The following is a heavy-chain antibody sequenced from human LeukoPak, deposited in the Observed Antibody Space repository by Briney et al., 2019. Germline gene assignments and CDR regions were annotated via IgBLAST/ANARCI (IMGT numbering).Heavy chain of an antibody. V-gene: IGHV3-23*01. D-gene: IGHD2-15*01. J-gene: IGHJ3*02. CDR3: AKVGAIVVVVAARDPDAFDI. CDR2: ISGSGGST. Sequence: PGGSLRLSCAASGFTFSSYAMSWVRQAPGKGLEWVSAISGSGGSTYYADSVKGRFTISRDNSKNTLYLQMNSLRAEDTAVYYCAKVGAIVVVVAARDPDAFDIWGQGTMVTVSS. CDR1: GFTFSSYA.